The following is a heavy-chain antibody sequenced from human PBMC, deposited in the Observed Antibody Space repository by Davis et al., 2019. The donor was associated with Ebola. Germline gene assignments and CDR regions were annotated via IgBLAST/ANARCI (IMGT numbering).Heavy chain of an antibody. J-gene: IGHJ4*02. V-gene: IGHV3-NL1*01. CDR3: AKDRCGSCYAFDY. D-gene: IGHD2-15*01. CDR2: ISGSGGST. CDR1: GFTLSDYW. Sequence: GESLKISCAASGFTLSDYWMHWVRQAPGKGLEWVSAISGSGGSTYYADSVKGRFTISRDNSKNTLYLQMNSLRAEDTAVYYCAKDRCGSCYAFDYWGQGTLVTVSS.